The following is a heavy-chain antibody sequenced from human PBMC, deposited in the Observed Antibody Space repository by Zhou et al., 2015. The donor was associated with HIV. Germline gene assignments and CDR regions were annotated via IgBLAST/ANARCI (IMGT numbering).Heavy chain of an antibody. D-gene: IGHD3-22*01. CDR2: IIPIFGTA. CDR1: GGTFSSYA. J-gene: IGHJ2*01. CDR3: ARCLRGGYDSSGPYPGWYFDL. Sequence: QVQLVQSGAEVKKPGSSVKVSCKASGGTFSSYAISWVRQAPGQGLEWMGGIIPIFGTANYAQKFQGRVTITADESTSTAYMELSSLRSEDTAVYYCARCLRGGYDSSGPYPGWYFDLWGRGTLVTVSS. V-gene: IGHV1-69*01.